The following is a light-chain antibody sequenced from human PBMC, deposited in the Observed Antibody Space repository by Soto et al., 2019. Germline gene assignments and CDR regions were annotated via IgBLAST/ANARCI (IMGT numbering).Light chain of an antibody. CDR2: DAS. J-gene: IGKJ5*01. CDR1: QSVSSN. CDR3: QRGDT. V-gene: IGKV3-11*01. Sequence: EIVLTQSPATLSLSPGERATLSCRASQSVSSNLAWYQQKPGQAPRLLIYDASNRATCIPARFSGSGSGTDFTLTISSLEPEDFAVYYCQRGDTFGQGTRLEIX.